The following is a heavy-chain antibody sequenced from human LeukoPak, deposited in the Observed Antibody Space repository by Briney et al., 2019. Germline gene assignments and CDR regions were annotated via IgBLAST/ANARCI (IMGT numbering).Heavy chain of an antibody. CDR1: GFTFSSYS. CDR2: ISSSSSTI. Sequence: GGSLRLSCAASGFTFSSYSMNWVRQAPGKGLEWVSYISSSSSTIYYADSVKGRFTISRDNTKNSLYLQMNSLRAEDTAVYYCARGRGSFDYWGQGTLVTVSS. V-gene: IGHV3-48*01. CDR3: ARGRGSFDY. J-gene: IGHJ4*02. D-gene: IGHD5-12*01.